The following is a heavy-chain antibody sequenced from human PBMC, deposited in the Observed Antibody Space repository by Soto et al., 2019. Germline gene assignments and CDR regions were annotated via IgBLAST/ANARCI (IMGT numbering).Heavy chain of an antibody. Sequence: PGGSLRLSCAASGFTFSIYAMTWVRQAPGKGLEWVSGISESGINTYYADSVKGRFTISRDNSKNTLYLQMNSMRAEDTAVYYCAKYGDLMTTAYFEYWGQGTLVIV. V-gene: IGHV3-23*01. CDR1: GFTFSIYA. J-gene: IGHJ4*02. CDR2: ISESGINT. D-gene: IGHD4-17*01. CDR3: AKYGDLMTTAYFEY.